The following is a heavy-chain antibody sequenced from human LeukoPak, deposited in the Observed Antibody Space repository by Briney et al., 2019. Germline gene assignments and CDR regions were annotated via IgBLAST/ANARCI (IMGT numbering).Heavy chain of an antibody. CDR2: ISYDGSNK. Sequence: SCKASGGTFSSYAMHWVRQAPGKGLEWVAVISYDGSNKYYADSVKGRFTISRDNSKNTLYLQMNSLRAEDTAVYYCARDQGGGRYYGEDYWGQGTLVTVSS. J-gene: IGHJ4*02. CDR3: ARDQGGGRYYGEDY. V-gene: IGHV3-30-3*01. CDR1: GGTFSSYA. D-gene: IGHD3-10*01.